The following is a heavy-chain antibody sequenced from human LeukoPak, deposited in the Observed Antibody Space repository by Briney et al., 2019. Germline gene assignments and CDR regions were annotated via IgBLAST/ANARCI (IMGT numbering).Heavy chain of an antibody. D-gene: IGHD2-15*01. V-gene: IGHV1-69*05. CDR3: ASRGYCSGGSCYSVAFDI. Sequence: SVKVSCKASGGTFSSYAISWVRQAPGQGLEWMGRIIPIFGTANYAQRFQGRVTITTDESTSTAYMELSSLRSEDTAVYYCASRGYCSGGSCYSVAFDIWGQGTMVTVSS. CDR1: GGTFSSYA. J-gene: IGHJ3*02. CDR2: IIPIFGTA.